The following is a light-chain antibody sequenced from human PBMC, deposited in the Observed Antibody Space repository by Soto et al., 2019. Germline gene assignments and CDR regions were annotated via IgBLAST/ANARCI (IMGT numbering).Light chain of an antibody. V-gene: IGKV3-20*01. CDR3: QQYGSSPGT. CDR1: QSVSSSY. J-gene: IGKJ1*01. Sequence: EIVLTQSPGTLSLSPGDRATLSCRASQSVSSSYVAWYQQKPGQAPRLRSFGASSRATGIPDRFSGSGSGTDFTLTISRLEPEDFAVYDCQQYGSSPGTFGQGTKVDIK. CDR2: GAS.